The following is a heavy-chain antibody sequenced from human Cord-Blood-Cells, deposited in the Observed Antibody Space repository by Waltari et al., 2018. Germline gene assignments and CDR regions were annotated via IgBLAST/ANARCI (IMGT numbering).Heavy chain of an antibody. J-gene: IGHJ3*02. CDR3: ARRSFLASAFDI. CDR1: GFTLSGYW. D-gene: IGHD1-26*01. Sequence: EVQLVESGGGLVQPGGALRLSCAASGFTLSGYWMCWARQAPEKGLEWAANIKQDGSEKYYVDSVKGRFTISRDNAKNSLNLQRNSLRAEDTAVYYCARRSFLASAFDIWGQGTMVTVSS. CDR2: IKQDGSEK. V-gene: IGHV3-7*01.